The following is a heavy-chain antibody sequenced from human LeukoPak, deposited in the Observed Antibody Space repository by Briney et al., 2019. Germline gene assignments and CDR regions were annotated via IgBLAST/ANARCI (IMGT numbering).Heavy chain of an antibody. V-gene: IGHV1-69*04. J-gene: IGHJ4*02. CDR2: IIPILDIP. CDR1: GGTFSSYA. Sequence: SVKVSCKASGGTFSSYAISWVRQAPGQGLEWMGRIIPILDIPNYAQKFQGRVTITADKSTSTAHMEVSSLRSEDTAVHYCARGAHSGYDYWGQGTLVTVSS. CDR3: ARGAHSGYDY. D-gene: IGHD5-12*01.